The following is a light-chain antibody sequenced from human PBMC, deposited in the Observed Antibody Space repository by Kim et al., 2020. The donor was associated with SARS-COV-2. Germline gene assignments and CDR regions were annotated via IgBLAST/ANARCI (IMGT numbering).Light chain of an antibody. J-gene: IGLJ3*02. V-gene: IGLV4-69*01. CDR1: SGHSTYA. Sequence: QLVLTQSPSASASLGASVKLTCTLSSGHSTYAITWHQQQPEKGPRYMMRVNSDGSHNKGDGIPDRFSGSSSGAERYLTISSLQSEDEADYYCQTWDTGAWVFGGGTQLTVL. CDR2: VNSDGSH. CDR3: QTWDTGAWV.